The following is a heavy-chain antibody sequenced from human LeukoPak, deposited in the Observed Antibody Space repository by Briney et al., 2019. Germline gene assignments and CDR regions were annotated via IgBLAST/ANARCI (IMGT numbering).Heavy chain of an antibody. CDR1: GFTFSSYA. V-gene: IGHV3-30*04. CDR3: ARGGYCSGGSCYSARDTAMVPLDY. CDR2: ISYDGSNK. J-gene: IGHJ4*02. D-gene: IGHD2-15*01. Sequence: PGGSLRLSCAASGFTFSSYAMHWVRQAPGKGLEWEAVISYDGSNKYYADSVKGRFTISRDNSKNTLYLQMNSLRAEDTAVYYCARGGYCSGGSCYSARDTAMVPLDYWGQGTLVTVSS.